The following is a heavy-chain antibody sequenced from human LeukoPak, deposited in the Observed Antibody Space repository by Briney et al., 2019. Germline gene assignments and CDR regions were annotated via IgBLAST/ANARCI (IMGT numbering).Heavy chain of an antibody. CDR2: IYYSGST. Sequence: PSETLSLTCTVSGGSISSYYWSWIRQPPGKGLEWIGYIYYSGSTNYNPSLKSRVTISVDTSKNQFSLKLSSVTAADTAVYYCARRPLRSAAGSDYWGQGTLVTVSS. J-gene: IGHJ4*02. D-gene: IGHD6-13*01. CDR1: GGSISSYY. V-gene: IGHV4-59*08. CDR3: ARRPLRSAAGSDY.